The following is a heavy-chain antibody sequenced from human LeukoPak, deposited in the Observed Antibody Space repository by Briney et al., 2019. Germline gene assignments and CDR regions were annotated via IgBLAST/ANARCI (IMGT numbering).Heavy chain of an antibody. J-gene: IGHJ4*02. CDR2: IKQDGSEK. D-gene: IGHD3-10*01. V-gene: IGHV3-7*05. CDR1: GFSISNYW. CDR3: ARDDSGFGEILFDY. Sequence: GGSLRLSCVVSGFSISNYWMNWVRQAPGKGLEWVANIKQDGSEKFYVDSVKGRFTISRDSAKNSLYLQMNSLRAEDTAVYYCARDDSGFGEILFDYWGQGTLVTVSS.